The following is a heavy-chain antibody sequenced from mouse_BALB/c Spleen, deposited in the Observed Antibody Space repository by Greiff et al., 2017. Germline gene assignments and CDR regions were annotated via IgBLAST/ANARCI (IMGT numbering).Heavy chain of an antibody. J-gene: IGHJ4*01. D-gene: IGHD2-12*01. Sequence: EVKLVESGGDLVKPGGSLKLSCAASGFTFSSYGMSWVRQTPDKRLEWVATISSGGSYTYYPDSVKGRFTISRDNAKNTLYLQMSSLKSEDTAMYYCAKGELDAMDYWGQGTSVTVSS. CDR2: ISSGGSYT. V-gene: IGHV5-6*01. CDR1: GFTFSSYG. CDR3: AKGELDAMDY.